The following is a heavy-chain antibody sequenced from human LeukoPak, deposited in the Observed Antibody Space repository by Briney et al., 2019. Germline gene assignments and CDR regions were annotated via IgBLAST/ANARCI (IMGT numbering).Heavy chain of an antibody. CDR2: IASGGGANR. D-gene: IGHD2/OR15-2a*01. CDR1: GFTFSSYE. CDR3: ARIGTTTRGPAGLDV. J-gene: IGHJ6*02. Sequence: GGSLRLSCAASGFTFSSYEMNWVRQAPGKGLEWVSYIASGGGANRFYSESVKGRFTISRDNAKNSLYLHMNSLRAEDTGVYYCARIGTTTRGPAGLDVWGHGTTVTVSS. V-gene: IGHV3-48*03.